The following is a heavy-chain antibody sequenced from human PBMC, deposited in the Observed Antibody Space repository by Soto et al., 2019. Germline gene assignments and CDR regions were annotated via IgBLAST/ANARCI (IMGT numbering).Heavy chain of an antibody. J-gene: IGHJ3*02. Sequence: PVQSLKVPCRGAGYRFTNHWIGCVSQMPGKGMEWMGIIYPGDSDTRYSPSFQGQVTISADKSISTAYLQWSSLKASDTAMYYCARPGSYYYDSRSYSVGAFDIWGQGTMVTVSS. CDR3: ARPGSYYYDSRSYSVGAFDI. CDR1: GYRFTNHW. V-gene: IGHV5-51*01. D-gene: IGHD3-22*01. CDR2: IYPGDSDT.